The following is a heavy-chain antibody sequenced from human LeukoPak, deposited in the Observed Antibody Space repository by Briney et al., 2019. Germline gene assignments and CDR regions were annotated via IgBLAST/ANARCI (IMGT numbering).Heavy chain of an antibody. D-gene: IGHD6-19*01. Sequence: ASVKVSCKASDYTFSSHHSSWVRQAPGQGLGWMGYISAHNGDTKYAQKLQGRVTMTTDTSTSTAYMELRSLKSDDTAVYYCALYSSAWYRNYWGQGTLVTVSS. CDR3: ALYSSAWYRNY. CDR2: ISAHNGDT. J-gene: IGHJ4*02. CDR1: DYTFSSHH. V-gene: IGHV1-18*01.